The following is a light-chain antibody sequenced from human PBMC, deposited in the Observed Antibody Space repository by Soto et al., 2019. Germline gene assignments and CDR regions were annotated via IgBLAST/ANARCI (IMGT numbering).Light chain of an antibody. J-gene: IGKJ5*01. CDR3: QQLFRYPLA. CDR1: EGIVNY. Sequence: IQLTQSPSSLSASVGDRVTITCRASEGIVNYLAWYQQQPGKAPQLLIYGASTLQGGVPSRFTGSGSGTDFTLTISSRRPEDFATYHCQQLFRYPLAFGQGKRLEMK. V-gene: IGKV1-9*01. CDR2: GAS.